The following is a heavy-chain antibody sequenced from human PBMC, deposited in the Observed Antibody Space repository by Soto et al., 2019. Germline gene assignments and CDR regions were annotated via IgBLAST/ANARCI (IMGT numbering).Heavy chain of an antibody. V-gene: IGHV4-30-2*01. Sequence: SETLSLTCAVSGGSISSGGYSWSWTRQPPGKGLEWIGYIYHSGSTYYNPSLKSRVTISVDRSKNQFSLKLSSVTAADTAFYYCARVGYCSGGRCYQPFDPWGQGTLVT. CDR2: IYHSGST. D-gene: IGHD2-15*01. J-gene: IGHJ5*02. CDR1: GGSISSGGYS. CDR3: ARVGYCSGGRCYQPFDP.